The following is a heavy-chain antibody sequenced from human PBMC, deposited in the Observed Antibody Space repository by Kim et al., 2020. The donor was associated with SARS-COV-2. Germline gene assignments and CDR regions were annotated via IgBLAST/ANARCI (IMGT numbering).Heavy chain of an antibody. CDR3: AKGCTYCRTNWFDS. CDR1: GFTFSRYS. Sequence: GGYLRLSCAASGFTFSRYSMAWVRQAPGKGLEWVSSISDIGGSLYYADSVKGRSPISRDNSKNTMYLQMNSLRVEDTAIYYCAKGCTYCRTNWFDSWGQGTLVIVSS. D-gene: IGHD1-26*01. CDR2: ISDIGGSL. V-gene: IGHV3-23*01. J-gene: IGHJ5*01.